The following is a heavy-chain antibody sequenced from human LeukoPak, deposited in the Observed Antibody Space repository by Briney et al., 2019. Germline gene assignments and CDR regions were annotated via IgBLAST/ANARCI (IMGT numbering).Heavy chain of an antibody. Sequence: GRSLRLSCAASGFTFSSYGMHWVRQAPGKGLEWVAVIWYDGSNKYYADSVKGRFTISRDNSKNTLYLQMNSLRAEDTAVYYCARGRLGELSLFWFDYWGQGTLVTVSS. J-gene: IGHJ4*02. CDR2: IWYDGSNK. CDR3: ARGRLGELSLFWFDY. CDR1: GFTFSSYG. V-gene: IGHV3-33*01. D-gene: IGHD3-16*02.